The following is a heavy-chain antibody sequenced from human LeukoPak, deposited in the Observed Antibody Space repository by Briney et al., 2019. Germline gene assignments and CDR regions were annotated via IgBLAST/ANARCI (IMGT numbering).Heavy chain of an antibody. Sequence: GSSVKVSCKASGGTFSSYAISWVRQAPGQGLEWMGGIIPIFGTANYAQKFQGRVTITADESTSTAYMELSSLRSEDTAVYYCARDIRQYYYGSGSLFAGYYYYGKDVWGQGTTVTVSS. D-gene: IGHD3-10*01. CDR2: IIPIFGTA. CDR3: ARDIRQYYYGSGSLFAGYYYYGKDV. V-gene: IGHV1-69*01. J-gene: IGHJ6*02. CDR1: GGTFSSYA.